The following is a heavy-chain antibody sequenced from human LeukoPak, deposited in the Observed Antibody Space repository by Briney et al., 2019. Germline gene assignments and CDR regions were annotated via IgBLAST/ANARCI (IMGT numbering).Heavy chain of an antibody. CDR3: IAHFPYFYGFDV. Sequence: PGGSLRLSCVGSGFTFGTAWMSWVRQAPGKGLEWVGNIKREGEGATTDYAAPAKGRFAISRDDAKNMIYLQMSSLKIDDTAIYYCIAHFPYFYGFDVWGKGTTVTVSS. CDR1: GFTFGTAW. D-gene: IGHD3-3*02. CDR2: IKREGEGATT. J-gene: IGHJ6*04. V-gene: IGHV3-15*01.